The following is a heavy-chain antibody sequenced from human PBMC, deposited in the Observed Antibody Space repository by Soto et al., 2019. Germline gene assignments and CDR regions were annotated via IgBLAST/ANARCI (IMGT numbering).Heavy chain of an antibody. CDR3: ARQDEGGVAVGIYFDY. D-gene: IGHD6-19*01. CDR2: IYYSGST. Sequence: QLQLQESGPGLVKPSETLSLTCTVSGGSISSSSYYWGWIRQPPGKGLEWIGSIYYSGSTYYNPSLKSRGTVAVDTSKNQSSLKLSSVTAADTAVYYCARQDEGGVAVGIYFDYWGQGTLVTVSS. J-gene: IGHJ4*02. V-gene: IGHV4-39*01. CDR1: GGSISSSSYY.